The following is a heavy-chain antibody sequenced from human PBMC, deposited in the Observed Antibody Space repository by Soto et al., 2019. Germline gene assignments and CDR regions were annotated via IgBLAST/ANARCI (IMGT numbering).Heavy chain of an antibody. V-gene: IGHV3-23*01. D-gene: IGHD5-12*01. J-gene: IGHJ2*01. CDR1: GFTFSSYA. CDR2: ISGSGGST. Sequence: EVQLLESGGGLVQPGGSLRLSCAASGFTFSSYAMSWVRQAPGKGLEWVSAISGSGGSTYYADSVKGRFTISRDNSKNKLYLQMNSVRAEDTAVYYCAKEGGYSGYDFGGDWYFDLWGRVTLVTVSS. CDR3: AKEGGYSGYDFGGDWYFDL.